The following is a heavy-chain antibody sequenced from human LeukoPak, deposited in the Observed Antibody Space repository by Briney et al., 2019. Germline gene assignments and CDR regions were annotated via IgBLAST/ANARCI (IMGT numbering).Heavy chain of an antibody. CDR2: ISGDGSTT. J-gene: IGHJ4*02. CDR1: GITFSANW. D-gene: IGHD2-2*01. CDR3: GSSSSTCYDY. V-gene: IGHV3-74*01. Sequence: GGSLRLSCAASGITFSANWMHCVRQAPGKGLVSVSRISGDGSTTNYADSVKGRLTISRDNAKNTLYLQMNSLRAEDTAVYYCGSSSSTCYDYWGQGALVTVSS.